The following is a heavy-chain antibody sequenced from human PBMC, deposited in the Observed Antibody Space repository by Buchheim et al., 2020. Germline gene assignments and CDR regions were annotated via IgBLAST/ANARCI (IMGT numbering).Heavy chain of an antibody. V-gene: IGHV3-33*01. D-gene: IGHD3-3*01. J-gene: IGHJ4*02. CDR1: GFTFSSYG. Sequence: QVQLVESGGGVVQPGRSLRLSCAASGFTFSSYGMHWVRQAPGKGLEWVAVIWYDGSNKYYADSVKGRFTISRDNSKNTLYLQMNSLRAEDTAVYYCARGRLRFLEWLFFDYWGQGTL. CDR2: IWYDGSNK. CDR3: ARGRLRFLEWLFFDY.